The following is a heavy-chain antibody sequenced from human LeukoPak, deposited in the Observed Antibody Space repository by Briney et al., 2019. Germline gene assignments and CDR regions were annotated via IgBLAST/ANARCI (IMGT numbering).Heavy chain of an antibody. CDR3: AKDRKTVLLWFGVSRWFDP. CDR1: GFTFSSYA. Sequence: PGGSPRLSCAASGFTFSSYAMSWVRQAPGKGLEWVSAISGSGGSTYYADSVKGRFTISRDNSKNTLYLQMNSLRAEDTAVYYCAKDRKTVLLWFGVSRWFDPWGQGTLVTVSS. V-gene: IGHV3-23*01. D-gene: IGHD3-10*01. CDR2: ISGSGGST. J-gene: IGHJ5*02.